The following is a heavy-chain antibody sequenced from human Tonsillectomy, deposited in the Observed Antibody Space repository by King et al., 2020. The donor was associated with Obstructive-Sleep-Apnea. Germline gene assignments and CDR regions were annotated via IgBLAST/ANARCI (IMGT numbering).Heavy chain of an antibody. V-gene: IGHV3-23*04. D-gene: IGHD2-15*01. J-gene: IGHJ6*02. CDR2: IRGGGGSI. CDR3: ARDTLYCSRGNCYPLGYYGMDV. Sequence: VQLVESGGGLVQPGGSLRLSCAASGFSFINYGMSWVRQAPGKGLLWVSVIRGGGGSIPYADSVKGRFTISRDNSKNMHYLQMDSLRAEDTAIYYRARDTLYCSRGNCYPLGYYGMDVWGLGTTVTVSS. CDR1: GFSFINYG.